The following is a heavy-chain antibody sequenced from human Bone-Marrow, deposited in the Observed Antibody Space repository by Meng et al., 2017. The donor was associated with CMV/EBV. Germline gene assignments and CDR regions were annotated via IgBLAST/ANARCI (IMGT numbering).Heavy chain of an antibody. CDR1: GFTFSSYA. Sequence: GGSLRLSCAASGFTFSSYAMHWVRQAPGKGLEWVAVISYDGSNKYYADSVKGRFTISRDNSKNTLYLQMNSLRAEDTAVYYCARSLNTAADYWGQGTLVTVSS. CDR3: ARSLNTAADY. CDR2: ISYDGSNK. J-gene: IGHJ4*02. D-gene: IGHD6-13*01. V-gene: IGHV3-30*04.